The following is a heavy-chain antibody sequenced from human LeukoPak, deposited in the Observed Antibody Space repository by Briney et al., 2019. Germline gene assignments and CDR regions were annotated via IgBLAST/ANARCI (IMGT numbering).Heavy chain of an antibody. D-gene: IGHD1-1*01. V-gene: IGHV3-30-3*01. Sequence: GGSLRLSCAASGFTFSSYAMHWVRQAPGKGLEWVAVISYDGSNKYYADSVKGRFIISRDNSKNTLYLQIDSLRAEDTAVYYCASATGGQDRIQLGRSFWFDPWGLRTLVTASS. CDR1: GFTFSSYA. CDR3: ASATGGQDRIQLGRSFWFDP. CDR2: ISYDGSNK. J-gene: IGHJ5*02.